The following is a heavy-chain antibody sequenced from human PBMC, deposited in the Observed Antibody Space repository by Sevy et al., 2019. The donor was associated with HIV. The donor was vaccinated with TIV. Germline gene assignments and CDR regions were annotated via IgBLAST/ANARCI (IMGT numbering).Heavy chain of an antibody. CDR1: GDSIISTSFY. V-gene: IGHV4-39*01. Sequence: SETLSLTCNVSGDSIISTSFYWAWIRQPPGKGLEWIASMSSSGSKYYRPSLKTRTTISVDTSKNQFSLNLSPVTAADTAIYYCARHPHGRLTYATGRYYFDPWDLGTVVTVSS. J-gene: IGHJ4*02. CDR3: ARHPHGRLTYATGRYYFDP. CDR2: MSSSGSK. D-gene: IGHD2-8*01.